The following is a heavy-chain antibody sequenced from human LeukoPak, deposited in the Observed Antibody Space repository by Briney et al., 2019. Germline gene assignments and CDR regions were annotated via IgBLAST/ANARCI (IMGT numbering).Heavy chain of an antibody. V-gene: IGHV3-23*01. CDR2: ISVSGGST. Sequence: PGGSLRLSCAASGFTFSSYAMSWARQPPGRGLEWVSAISVSGGSTYYADSVKGRFTISRDNSKNTLYLQMNSLRAEDTAVYYCAKAPFGGYCSSTSCPLDYWGQGTLVTVSS. D-gene: IGHD2-2*01. CDR3: AKAPFGGYCSSTSCPLDY. J-gene: IGHJ4*02. CDR1: GFTFSSYA.